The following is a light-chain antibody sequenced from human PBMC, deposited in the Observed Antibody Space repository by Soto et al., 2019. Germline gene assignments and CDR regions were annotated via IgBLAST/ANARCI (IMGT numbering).Light chain of an antibody. CDR2: EVR. Sequence: QSALTQPASVSGSPGQSITISCTGTSSDVGGYSYVSWYQQHPGKAPKLMIYEVRNRPSGVSNRFSGSKSGNTASLTISGLQAEDEADYYRSSYRSSTTLVVFGGGTKVTVL. V-gene: IGLV2-14*01. CDR1: SSDVGGYSY. J-gene: IGLJ2*01. CDR3: SSYRSSTTLVV.